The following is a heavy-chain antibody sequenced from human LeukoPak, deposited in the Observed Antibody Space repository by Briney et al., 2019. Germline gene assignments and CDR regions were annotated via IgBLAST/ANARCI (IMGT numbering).Heavy chain of an antibody. J-gene: IGHJ3*02. D-gene: IGHD2-15*01. V-gene: IGHV3-23*01. CDR2: ISGSGGTT. CDR1: GFTFSSYA. Sequence: GGSLRLSCAASGFTFSSYAMSWVRQAPGKGLEWVSAISGSGGTTYYADSVKGRFTISRDNSKNTLYLQMNSLRAEDTAVYYCAKANVKYCSGGSCFDAFDIWGQGTMVAVSS. CDR3: AKANVKYCSGGSCFDAFDI.